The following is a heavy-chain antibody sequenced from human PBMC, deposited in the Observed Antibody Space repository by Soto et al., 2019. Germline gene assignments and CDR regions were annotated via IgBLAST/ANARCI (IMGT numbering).Heavy chain of an antibody. CDR2: ISSSGGST. CDR3: ARRDYVFIGGSYDY. V-gene: IGHV3-23*01. D-gene: IGHD3-16*01. Sequence: EVQLLESGGGLVQPGVSLRLSCAASGFTFSSYAMGWVRQAPGKGLQWIAVISSSGGSTYYADSVKGRFTIARDNSTETLFMDMNSLRDEVSGVYYFARRDYVFIGGSYDYWGQGTLVTVS. J-gene: IGHJ4*02. CDR1: GFTFSSYA.